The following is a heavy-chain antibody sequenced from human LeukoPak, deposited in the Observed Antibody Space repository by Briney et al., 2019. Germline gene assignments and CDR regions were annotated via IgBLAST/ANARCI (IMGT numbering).Heavy chain of an antibody. D-gene: IGHD5-24*01. CDR1: GYTFTGYY. Sequence: ASVKVSCKASGYTFTGYYMHWVRQAPGQGLEWMGWINPNSGGTNYAQKFQGWVTMTRDTSISTAYMELSRLRSDDTAVYYCARDLEMATRSYHYYGMDVWGQGTTVTVSS. V-gene: IGHV1-2*04. CDR3: ARDLEMATRSYHYYGMDV. J-gene: IGHJ6*02. CDR2: INPNSGGT.